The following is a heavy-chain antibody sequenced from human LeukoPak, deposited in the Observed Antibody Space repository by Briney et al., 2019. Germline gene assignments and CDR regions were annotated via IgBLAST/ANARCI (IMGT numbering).Heavy chain of an antibody. V-gene: IGHV3-48*02. CDR1: GFTVSSNY. Sequence: GGSLRLSCAASGFTVSSNYMSWVRQAPGKGLEWVSYINHNAELIYYADSVKGRFTISRDNGKNSLYLQMNSLRDEDTAVYYCAADSDWAFHYWGQGTRVTVSS. J-gene: IGHJ4*02. CDR2: INHNAELI. CDR3: AADSDWAFHY. D-gene: IGHD2-21*02.